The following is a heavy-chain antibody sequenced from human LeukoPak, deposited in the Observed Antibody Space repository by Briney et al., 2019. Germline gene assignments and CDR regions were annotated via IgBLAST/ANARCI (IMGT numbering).Heavy chain of an antibody. J-gene: IGHJ4*02. CDR3: ARGGIVVVPAAIY. Sequence: GGSLRLSCAASGFTLSSYWMHWVRQAPGKGLVWVSRINSDGSSTSYADSVKGRFTISRDNAKNTLYLQMNSLRAEDTAVYYCARGGIVVVPAAIYWGQGTLVTVSS. D-gene: IGHD2-2*01. CDR1: GFTLSSYW. V-gene: IGHV3-74*01. CDR2: INSDGSST.